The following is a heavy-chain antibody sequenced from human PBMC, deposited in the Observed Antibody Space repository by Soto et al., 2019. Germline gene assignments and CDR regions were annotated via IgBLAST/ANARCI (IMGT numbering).Heavy chain of an antibody. Sequence: QVQLVQSGAEVKKPGSSVKVSCKASGGTFSSYTISWVRQAPGQGLEWMGRIIPILGIANYAQKFQGRVTITEDKSTSTAYMELSSVRSEDTAVYFCAREDSSGWLSQPDYWGQGTLVTVS. CDR1: GGTFSSYT. CDR3: AREDSSGWLSQPDY. J-gene: IGHJ4*02. V-gene: IGHV1-69*08. D-gene: IGHD6-19*01. CDR2: IIPILGIA.